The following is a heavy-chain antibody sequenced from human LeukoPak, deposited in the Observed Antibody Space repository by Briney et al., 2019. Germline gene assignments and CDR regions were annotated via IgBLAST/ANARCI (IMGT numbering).Heavy chain of an antibody. CDR3: ARLGAGPTYYDFWSGYSSFYFDY. CDR1: GGSTSSGDYY. V-gene: IGHV4-39*02. CDR2: ISSSGNT. D-gene: IGHD3-3*01. Sequence: SETLSLTCTVSGGSTSSGDYYWGWIRQPPGKGLEWIGGISSSGNTYYNPSLKSRITISIDTSKNHFSLKLSSVTAADTAVYYCARLGAGPTYYDFWSGYSSFYFDYWGQGTLVTVSS. J-gene: IGHJ4*02.